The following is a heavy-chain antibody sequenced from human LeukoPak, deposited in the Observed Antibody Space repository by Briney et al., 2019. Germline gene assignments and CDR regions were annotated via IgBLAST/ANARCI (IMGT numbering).Heavy chain of an antibody. J-gene: IGHJ4*02. CDR3: ATISTVTTGLDY. Sequence: SETLSLTCAVSGGSISGGGYSWSWIRQPPGKGLEWIGYIYHSGSTYYNPSLKSRVTISVDRSKNQFSLKLSSVTAADTAVYYCATISTVTTGLDYWGQGTLVTVSS. CDR1: GGSISGGGYS. D-gene: IGHD4-17*01. CDR2: IYHSGST. V-gene: IGHV4-30-2*01.